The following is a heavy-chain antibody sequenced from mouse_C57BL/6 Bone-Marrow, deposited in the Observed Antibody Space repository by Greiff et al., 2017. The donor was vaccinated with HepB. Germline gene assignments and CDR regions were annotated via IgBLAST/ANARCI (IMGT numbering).Heavy chain of an antibody. CDR1: GFTFSDYG. CDR3: ARRDYYGSSPWDY. J-gene: IGHJ4*01. CDR2: ISSGSSTI. Sequence: EVKLVESGGGLVKPGGSLKLSCAASGFTFSDYGMHWVRQAPEKGLEWVAYISSGSSTIYYADTGKGRFTISRDNAKNTLFLQMTSLRSEDTAMYYCARRDYYGSSPWDYWGQGTSGTVSS. D-gene: IGHD1-1*01. V-gene: IGHV5-17*01.